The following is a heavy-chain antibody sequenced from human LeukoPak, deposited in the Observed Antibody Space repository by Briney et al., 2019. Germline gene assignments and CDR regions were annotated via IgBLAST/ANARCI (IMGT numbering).Heavy chain of an antibody. J-gene: IGHJ4*02. D-gene: IGHD4-17*01. CDR3: ARYPGASGDSYYFDY. Sequence: PSETLSLTCTVSGGSISSGSYYWSWIRQPAGKGLEWIGRIYTSGSTNYNPSLKSRVTISVDTSKNQFSLKLSSVTAADTAVYYCARYPGASGDSYYFDYWGQGTRVTVSS. V-gene: IGHV4-61*02. CDR2: IYTSGST. CDR1: GGSISSGSYY.